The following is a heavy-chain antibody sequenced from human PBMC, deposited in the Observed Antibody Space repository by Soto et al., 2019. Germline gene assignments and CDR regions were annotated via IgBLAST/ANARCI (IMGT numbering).Heavy chain of an antibody. Sequence: SETLSLTCTVSGGSISSSSYYWVWIRQPPGKGLEWIGSIYYSGSTYYNPSLKSRVTISVDTSRNQFSLKLSSVTAADTAVFYFAGRGGWYDAFDFWGQGTMVT. D-gene: IGHD6-19*01. J-gene: IGHJ3*01. V-gene: IGHV4-39*01. CDR3: AGRGGWYDAFDF. CDR2: IYYSGST. CDR1: GGSISSSSYY.